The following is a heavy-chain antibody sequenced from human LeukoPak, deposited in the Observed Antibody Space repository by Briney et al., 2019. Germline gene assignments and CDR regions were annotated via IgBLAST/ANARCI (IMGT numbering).Heavy chain of an antibody. D-gene: IGHD5-24*01. CDR3: ASLGDGYNFWRH. CDR2: ITTSDGNT. CDR1: GFTFSSYT. V-gene: IGHV3-23*01. Sequence: GGSLRLSCAASGFTFSSYTMSWVRQAPGKGLEWVSTITTSDGNTYYADSVKGRFTVSRDNSKNTLYLQMNSLRAEDTAVYYCASLGDGYNFWRHWGQGTLVTVSS. J-gene: IGHJ4*02.